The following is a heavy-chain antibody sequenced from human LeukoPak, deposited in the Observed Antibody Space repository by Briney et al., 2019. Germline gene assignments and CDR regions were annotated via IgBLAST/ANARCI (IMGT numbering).Heavy chain of an antibody. V-gene: IGHV4-34*01. J-gene: IGHJ4*02. D-gene: IGHD3-9*01. CDR2: INHSGST. CDR1: GGSFSGYY. CDR3: ARGAHYYDILTGYPRPQYYFDY. Sequence: SETLSLTCAVYGGSFSGYYWSWIRQPPVKGLEWIGEINHSGSTNYNPSLKSRVTISVDTSKNQFSLKLSSVTAADTAVYYCARGAHYYDILTGYPRPQYYFDYWGQGTLVTVSS.